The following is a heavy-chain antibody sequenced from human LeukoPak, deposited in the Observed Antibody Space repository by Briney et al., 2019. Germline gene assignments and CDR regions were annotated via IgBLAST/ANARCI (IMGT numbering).Heavy chain of an antibody. V-gene: IGHV1-69*04. CDR2: IIPILGIA. J-gene: IGHJ4*02. CDR1: GGTFSSYA. Sequence: SVKVSCKASGGTFSSYAISWVRQAPGQGLEWMGRIIPILGIANYAQKFQGRVTITADKSTSTAYMELSSLRSEDTAVNYCARAHYYDSSGYHFDYWGQGTLVTVSS. CDR3: ARAHYYDSSGYHFDY. D-gene: IGHD3-22*01.